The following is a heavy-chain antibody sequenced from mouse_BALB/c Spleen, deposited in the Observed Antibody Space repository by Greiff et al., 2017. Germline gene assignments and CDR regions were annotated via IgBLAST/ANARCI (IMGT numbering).Heavy chain of an antibody. CDR2: INPSNGRT. CDR1: GYTFTSYW. V-gene: IGHV1S81*02. CDR3: ARGDGYDRYFDV. Sequence: QVQLKQSGAELVKPGASVKLSCKASGYTFTSYWMHWVKQRPGQGLEWIGEINPSNGRTNYNEKFKSKATLTVDKSSSTAYMQLSSLTSEDSAVYYCARGDGYDRYFDVWGAGTTVTVSS. D-gene: IGHD2-2*01. J-gene: IGHJ1*01.